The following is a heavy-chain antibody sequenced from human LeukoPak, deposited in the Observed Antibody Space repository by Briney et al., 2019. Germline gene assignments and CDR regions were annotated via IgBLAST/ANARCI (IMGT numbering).Heavy chain of an antibody. J-gene: IGHJ3*01. V-gene: IGHV3-21*01. D-gene: IGHD3-22*01. Sequence: GGSLRLSCAASGFTFSDYEINWVRQAPGKGLEWVSSISSSSSYIYYADSVKGRFTISRDNAKNSLYLQMNSLRAEDTAVYYYARDYYDSSGYYLDAFDVWGQGTMVTVSS. CDR1: GFTFSDYE. CDR2: ISSSSSYI. CDR3: ARDYYDSSGYYLDAFDV.